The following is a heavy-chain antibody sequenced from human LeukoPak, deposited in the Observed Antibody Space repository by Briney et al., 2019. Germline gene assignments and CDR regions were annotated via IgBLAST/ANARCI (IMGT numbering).Heavy chain of an antibody. CDR1: GFTFSSYS. V-gene: IGHV3-21*01. CDR2: ISSSSSYI. D-gene: IGHD5-18*01. CDR3: ARGESIQLWSRNPNFDY. Sequence: GGSLRLSCAASGFTFSSYSMNWVRQAPGKGLEWVSSISSSSSYIYYADSVKGRFTISRDNAKNSLYLQMNSLRAEDTAVYYCARGESIQLWSRNPNFDYWGQGTLVTVSS. J-gene: IGHJ4*02.